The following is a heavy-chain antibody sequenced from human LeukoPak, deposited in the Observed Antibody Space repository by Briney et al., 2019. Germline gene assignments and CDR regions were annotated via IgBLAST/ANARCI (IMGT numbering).Heavy chain of an antibody. J-gene: IGHJ6*02. CDR1: GGSISSYY. V-gene: IGHV4-59*08. CDR2: IYYSGST. Sequence: PSETLSLTCTVSGGSISSYYWSWIRQPPGKGLEWIGYIYYSGSTNYNPSLKSRVTISVDTSKNQFSLKLSSVTAADTAVYYCARQPVAGGYYYGMDVWGQGTTVTVSS. CDR3: ARQPVAGGYYYGMDV. D-gene: IGHD6-19*01.